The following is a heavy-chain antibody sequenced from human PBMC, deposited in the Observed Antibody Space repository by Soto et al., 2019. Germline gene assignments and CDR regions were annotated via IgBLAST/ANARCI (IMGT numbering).Heavy chain of an antibody. CDR1: GFTFNSDA. CDR2: ISYDGSNK. D-gene: IGHD6-19*01. CDR3: AKDQPPYSGGWSYYYYYYGMDV. J-gene: IGHJ6*02. Sequence: VQLLESGGGLVQPGGSLRLSCAAYGFTFNSDAMSWVRQAPGKGLEWVAVISYDGSNKYYADSVKGRFTISRDNSKNTLYLQMNSLRAEDTAVYYCAKDQPPYSGGWSYYYYYYGMDVWGQGTTVTVSS. V-gene: IGHV3-30*18.